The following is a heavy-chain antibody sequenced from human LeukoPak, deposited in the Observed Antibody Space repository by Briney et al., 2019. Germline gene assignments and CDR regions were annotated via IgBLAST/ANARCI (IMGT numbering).Heavy chain of an antibody. CDR1: GFTFSSYA. CDR2: ISGSVGST. CDR3: AKAGREFPIYFDY. D-gene: IGHD3-10*01. Sequence: PGGSLRLSCAASGFTFSSYAMSWGRQAPGKGLEWVSAISGSVGSTYYADSVKGRFTISRDNSKNTLYLQMNSLRAEDTAVYYCAKAGREFPIYFDYWGQGTLVTVSS. J-gene: IGHJ4*02. V-gene: IGHV3-23*01.